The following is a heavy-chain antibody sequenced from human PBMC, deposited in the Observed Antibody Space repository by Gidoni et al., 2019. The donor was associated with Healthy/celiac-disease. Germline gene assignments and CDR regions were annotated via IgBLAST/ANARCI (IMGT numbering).Heavy chain of an antibody. CDR2: ISGSGGST. Sequence: EVQLLESGGGLVQPGGSLRLSCAASGFTLSSSAMSWVRQAPGKGLEWVSAISGSGGSTYYADSVKGRFTISRDNSKNTLYLQMNSLRAEDTAVYYCASRAGVVPAARTIGWFDPWGQGTLVTVSS. D-gene: IGHD2-2*01. CDR1: GFTLSSSA. J-gene: IGHJ5*02. CDR3: ASRAGVVPAARTIGWFDP. V-gene: IGHV3-23*01.